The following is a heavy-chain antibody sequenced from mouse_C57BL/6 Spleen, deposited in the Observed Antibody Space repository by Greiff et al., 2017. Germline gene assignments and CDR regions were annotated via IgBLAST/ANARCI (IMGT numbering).Heavy chain of an antibody. CDR3: APLRQGFDY. CDR1: GYTFTDYY. CDR2: INPNNGGT. J-gene: IGHJ2*01. V-gene: IGHV1-26*01. D-gene: IGHD2-4*01. Sequence: EVQLQQSGPELVKPGASVKISCKASGYTFTDYYMNWVKQSHGKSLEWIGDINPNNGGTSYNQKFKGKATLTVDKSSSTAYMELRSLTSGDSAVYYCAPLRQGFDYWGQGTTLTVSS.